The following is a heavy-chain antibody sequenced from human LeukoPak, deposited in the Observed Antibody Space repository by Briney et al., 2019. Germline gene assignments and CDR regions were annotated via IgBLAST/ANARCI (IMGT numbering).Heavy chain of an antibody. CDR1: GFTFSLYA. CDR2: TRFDGSNK. Sequence: PGGSLRLSCAASGFTFSLYAMHWVRQAPGKGLEWVAFTRFDGSNKYYADSVKGRFTISRDNSKNTLYLQMNSLRAEDTAVYFCAKSTIVGATVDAFDFWGQGTMVTVPS. J-gene: IGHJ3*01. V-gene: IGHV3-30*02. CDR3: AKSTIVGATVDAFDF. D-gene: IGHD1-26*01.